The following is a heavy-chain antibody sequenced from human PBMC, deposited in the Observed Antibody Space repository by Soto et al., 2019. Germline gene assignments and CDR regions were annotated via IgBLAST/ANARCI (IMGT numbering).Heavy chain of an antibody. CDR3: AVTSIAARPFGWFDI. D-gene: IGHD6-6*01. CDR2: INAGNGNT. J-gene: IGHJ3*02. CDR1: GYTFTSYS. V-gene: IGHV1-3*01. Sequence: ASVKVSCKASGYTFTSYSMHWVRQAPGQRLEWMGWINAGNGNTKYSQKFQGRVTITRDTSASTAYMELSSLRSEDTAVYYCAVTSIAARPFGWFDIWGQGTMVTVSS.